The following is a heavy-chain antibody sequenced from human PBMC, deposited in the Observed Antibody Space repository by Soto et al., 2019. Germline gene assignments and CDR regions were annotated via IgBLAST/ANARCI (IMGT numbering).Heavy chain of an antibody. CDR2: ITGSGGST. Sequence: EVQLLESGGGLEQPGGSLRLSCAASGFTFSTYAMSWVRQAPGKGLEWVSTITGSGGSTYSADSVKGRFTISRDNSKNTLYLQMNSLRAEDTALYYCAKGACTNGVCYNAYWGQGTLVTVSS. CDR1: GFTFSTYA. D-gene: IGHD2-8*01. V-gene: IGHV3-23*01. J-gene: IGHJ4*02. CDR3: AKGACTNGVCYNAY.